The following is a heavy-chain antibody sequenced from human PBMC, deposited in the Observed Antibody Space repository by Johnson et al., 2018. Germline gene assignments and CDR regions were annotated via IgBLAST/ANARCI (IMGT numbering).Heavy chain of an antibody. CDR2: IIPILGSA. V-gene: IGHV1-69*01. Sequence: QVQLQESGAEVKKPGSSVKVSCKASGGTFSSYEINWVRQAPGQGLEWMGGIIPILGSANYAQKVQGRVTINADESTTTVYMELRSLRSEDTAVYFCENPYSDGPDYPSYNMDVWGQGTTVTVSS. CDR3: ENPYSDGPDYPSYNMDV. CDR1: GGTFSSYE. J-gene: IGHJ6*02. D-gene: IGHD5-18*01.